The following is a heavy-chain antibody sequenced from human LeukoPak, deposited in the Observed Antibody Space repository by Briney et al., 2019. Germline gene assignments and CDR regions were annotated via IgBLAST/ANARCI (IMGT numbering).Heavy chain of an antibody. V-gene: IGHV4-39*01. CDR3: ASVTIFGVVTPYYYYGMDV. D-gene: IGHD3-3*01. J-gene: IGHJ6*02. Sequence: SETLSLTCTVSGGSISSSSYYWGWIRQPPGTGLEWIGSIYYSGSTYYNPSLKSRVTISVDTSKNQFSLKLSSVTAADTAVYYCASVTIFGVVTPYYYYGMDVWGQGTTVTVSS. CDR2: IYYSGST. CDR1: GGSISSSSYY.